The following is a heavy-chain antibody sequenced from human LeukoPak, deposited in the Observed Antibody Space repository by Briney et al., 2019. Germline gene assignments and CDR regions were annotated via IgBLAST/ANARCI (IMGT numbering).Heavy chain of an antibody. CDR1: GGSISSSSYY. J-gene: IGHJ3*02. CDR3: ARHGSTSCYPSCAFDI. D-gene: IGHD2-2*01. V-gene: IGHV4-39*01. CDR2: IYYSGST. Sequence: SETLSLTCTVSGGSISSSSYYWGWIRQPPGKGLERIGSIYYSGSTYYNPSLKSRVTISVDTSKNQFSLKLSSVTAADTAAYYCARHGSTSCYPSCAFDIWGQGTMVTVSS.